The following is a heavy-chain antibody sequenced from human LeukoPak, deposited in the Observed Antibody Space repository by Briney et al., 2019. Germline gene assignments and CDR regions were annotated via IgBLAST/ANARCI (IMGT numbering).Heavy chain of an antibody. CDR3: ARGRYNWEPYGYYYYYMDV. V-gene: IGHV1-69*05. Sequence: SVKVSCKAFGGTFSSYAISWVRQAPGQGLEWMGGIIPIFGTANYAQKFQGRVTITTDESTSTAYMELSSLRSEDTAVYYCARGRYNWEPYGYYYYYMDVWGKGTTVTVSS. CDR2: IIPIFGTA. CDR1: GGTFSSYA. J-gene: IGHJ6*03. D-gene: IGHD1-1*01.